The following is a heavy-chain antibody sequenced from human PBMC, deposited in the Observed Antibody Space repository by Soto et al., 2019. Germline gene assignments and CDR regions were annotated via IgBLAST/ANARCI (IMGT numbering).Heavy chain of an antibody. D-gene: IGHD2-15*01. J-gene: IGHJ6*02. Sequence: PGDSLKISCEVSGYTFTTYWITWVRQMPGKGLQWMGMIDPSDSSTDYSPSFQGHVTLSVDRSISTAYLQLSRLKASDTALYFCARRYPYCSSSSCSNMDVWGQGTTVTVSS. CDR2: IDPSDSST. CDR3: ARRYPYCSSSSCSNMDV. CDR1: GYTFTTYW. V-gene: IGHV5-10-1*01.